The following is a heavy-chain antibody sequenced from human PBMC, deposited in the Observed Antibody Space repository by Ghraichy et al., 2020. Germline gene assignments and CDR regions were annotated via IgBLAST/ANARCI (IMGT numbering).Heavy chain of an antibody. CDR1: GFTFSSYW. J-gene: IGHJ4*02. V-gene: IGHV3-74*01. Sequence: LSLTCAASGFTFSSYWMHWVRQAPGKGLVWVSRSDGSSTSYADSVKGRFTISRDNAKNTLYLQMNSLRAEDTAVYYCARGRNALVGYWGQGTLVTVSS. CDR3: ARGRNALVGY. CDR2: SDGSST. D-gene: IGHD1-26*01.